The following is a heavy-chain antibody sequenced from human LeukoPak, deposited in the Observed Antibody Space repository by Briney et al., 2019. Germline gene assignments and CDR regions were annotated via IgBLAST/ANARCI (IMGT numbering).Heavy chain of an antibody. V-gene: IGHV4-59*01. Sequence: SETLSLTCTVSGGSISSYYWSWIRQPPGKGLEWIGYIYYSGSTNYNPSLKSRVTISVDTSKNQFSLKLSSVTAADTAVYYCASLVHPNFDYWGQGTLVTVSS. CDR2: IYYSGST. J-gene: IGHJ4*02. CDR1: GGSISSYY. D-gene: IGHD1-1*01. CDR3: ASLVHPNFDY.